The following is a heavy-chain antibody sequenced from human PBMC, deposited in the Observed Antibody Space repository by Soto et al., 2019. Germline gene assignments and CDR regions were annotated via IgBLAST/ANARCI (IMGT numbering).Heavy chain of an antibody. CDR3: ARSHDYGDYYLYYFDY. D-gene: IGHD4-17*01. CDR1: GGSISSYY. CDR2: IYYSGST. J-gene: IGHJ4*02. Sequence: SETLSLTCTVSGGSISSYYWSWIRQPPGKGLEWIGYIYYSGSTNYNPSLKSRVTLSVDTSKNQFSLKLSSVTAADTAVYYCARSHDYGDYYLYYFDYWGQGTLVTVSS. V-gene: IGHV4-59*01.